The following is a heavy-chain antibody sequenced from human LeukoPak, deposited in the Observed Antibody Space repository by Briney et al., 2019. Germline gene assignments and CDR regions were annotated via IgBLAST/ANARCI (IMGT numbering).Heavy chain of an antibody. CDR2: INPSGGST. Sequence: ASVKVSCKASGYTFTSYYMHWVRQAPGQGLEWMGIINPSGGSTSYAQKFQGRVTMTRDTSTSTVYMELSSLRSEDTAVYYCARGGYSYGFYYYYHYMDVWGKGTTVTVSS. D-gene: IGHD5-18*01. CDR3: ARGGYSYGFYYYYHYMDV. CDR1: GYTFTSYY. V-gene: IGHV1-46*01. J-gene: IGHJ6*03.